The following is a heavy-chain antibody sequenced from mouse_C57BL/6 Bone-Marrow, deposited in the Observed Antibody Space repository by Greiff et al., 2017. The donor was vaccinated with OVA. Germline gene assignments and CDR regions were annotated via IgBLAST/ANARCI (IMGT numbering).Heavy chain of an antibody. CDR1: GFTFSSYA. CDR2: ISSGGDYI. D-gene: IGHD2-1*01. V-gene: IGHV5-9-1*02. J-gene: IGHJ4*01. Sequence: EVKLMESGAGLVKPGGSLKLSCAASGFTFSSYAMSWVRQTPEKRLEWVAYISSGGDYIYYAATVKGRFTISRDNARNTLYLQMSSLKSEDTAMYYCTRLLDAMDYWGQGTSVTVSS. CDR3: TRLLDAMDY.